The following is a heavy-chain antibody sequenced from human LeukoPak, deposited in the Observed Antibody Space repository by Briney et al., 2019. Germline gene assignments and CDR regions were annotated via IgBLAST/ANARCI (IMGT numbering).Heavy chain of an antibody. CDR2: INPNGGRT. CDR3: ARVSSSRYFDY. Sequence: ASVKVSCKASGYTFTGYYMHWVRQAPGQGLEWLGLINPNGGRTAYAQNFQGRVTMTRDTSTTTLYLELSSLRSDDTAVYYCARVSSSRYFDYWGQGTLVTVSS. CDR1: GYTFTGYY. V-gene: IGHV1-46*01. J-gene: IGHJ4*02. D-gene: IGHD6-13*01.